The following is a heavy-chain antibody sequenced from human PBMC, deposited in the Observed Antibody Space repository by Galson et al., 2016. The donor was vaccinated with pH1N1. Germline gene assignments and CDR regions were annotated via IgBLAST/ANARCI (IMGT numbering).Heavy chain of an antibody. J-gene: IGHJ4*01. CDR2: ITASADAT. Sequence: SLRLSCAASGLTFRNHVMSWVRQAPGKGLEWVAVITASADATFYAHSVNGRFTISRDNSRSTLSLQMNNLRVDDSAVYYCVTRRPTTAPGIIDYWGHGTLVTVSS. CDR1: GLTFRNHV. CDR3: VTRRPTTAPGIIDY. D-gene: IGHD6-13*01. V-gene: IGHV3-23*01.